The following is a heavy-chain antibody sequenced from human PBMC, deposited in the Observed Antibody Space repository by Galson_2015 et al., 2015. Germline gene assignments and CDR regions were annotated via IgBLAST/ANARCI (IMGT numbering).Heavy chain of an antibody. V-gene: IGHV3-48*02. J-gene: IGHJ4*02. CDR2: ISSSSSTI. CDR1: GFTFSSYS. CDR3: ARVLSAAGTETSAY. Sequence: SLRVSCAASGFTFSSYSMNWVRQAPGKGLEWVSYISSSSSTIYYADSVKGRFTISRDNAKNSLYLQMNSLRDEDTAVYYCARVLSAAGTETSAYWGQGTLVTVSS. D-gene: IGHD6-13*01.